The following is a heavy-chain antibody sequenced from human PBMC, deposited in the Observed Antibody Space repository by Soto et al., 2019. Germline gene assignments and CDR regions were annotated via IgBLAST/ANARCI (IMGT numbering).Heavy chain of an antibody. CDR3: ATAKRGTVSLLSA. V-gene: IGHV1-2*02. CDR1: GYPFNDNH. D-gene: IGHD4-4*01. CDR2: LNPYSGAT. Sequence: QVQLVQSGAELRKPGASVKVSCKASGYPFNDNHIHWVRQAPGQGLEWMGWLNPYSGATTYAANNKGRINLTRDTSLSTSYMELIGLRSDDTAVYYCATAKRGTVSLLSAWVQGTLVTVSS. J-gene: IGHJ5*01.